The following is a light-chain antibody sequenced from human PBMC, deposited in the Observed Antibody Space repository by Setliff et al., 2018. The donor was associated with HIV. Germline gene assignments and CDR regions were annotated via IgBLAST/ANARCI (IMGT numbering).Light chain of an antibody. CDR1: SSDVGGYNR. CDR2: EVT. Sequence: QSALAQPPSVSGSPGQSVTISCTGSSSDVGGYNRVSWYQQPPGTAPKLLIYEVTNRPSGVPDRFSGSRSGNTASLTISGLQAEDEADYYCSSYTSISTDVFGTGTKVTVL. J-gene: IGLJ1*01. V-gene: IGLV2-18*02. CDR3: SSYTSISTDV.